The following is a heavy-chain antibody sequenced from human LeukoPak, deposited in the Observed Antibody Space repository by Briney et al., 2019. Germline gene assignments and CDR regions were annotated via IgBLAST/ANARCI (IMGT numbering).Heavy chain of an antibody. CDR1: GYTFTSYG. D-gene: IGHD5-18*01. CDR3: ARDRGIQLWLGYFDY. Sequence: ASVEVSCKASGYTFTSYGISWVRQAPGQGLEWMGWISAYNGNTNYAQKLQGRVTMTTDTSTSTAYMELRSLRSDDTAVYYCARDRGIQLWLGYFDYWGQGTLVTVSS. CDR2: ISAYNGNT. V-gene: IGHV1-18*01. J-gene: IGHJ4*02.